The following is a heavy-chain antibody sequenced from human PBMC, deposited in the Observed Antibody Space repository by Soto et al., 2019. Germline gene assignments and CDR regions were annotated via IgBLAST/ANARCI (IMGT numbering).Heavy chain of an antibody. Sequence: QVQLVESGGGVVQPGRSLRLSCAASGFTFSSYGMHWVRQAPGKGLEWVAVISYDGSNKYYADSVKGRFTISRDNSKNRWYLQRNSRRAEDTAVYYCAKVLGVVAAENYSGMDVWGQGTTVTVSS. D-gene: IGHD2-15*01. CDR2: ISYDGSNK. J-gene: IGHJ6*02. CDR1: GFTFSSYG. CDR3: AKVLGVVAAENYSGMDV. V-gene: IGHV3-30*18.